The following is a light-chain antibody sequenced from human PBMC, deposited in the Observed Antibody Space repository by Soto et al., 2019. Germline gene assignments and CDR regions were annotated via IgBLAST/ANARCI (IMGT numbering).Light chain of an antibody. J-gene: IGKJ4*01. V-gene: IGKV1-39*01. Sequence: DIEMTQSPSSLSASVGDRVIITCRASQSIDNYLNWYQQKPGKAHKLLIYAASSLKSGVPSRLSGSGSGTDVTFAISSLQPEEFATYYCQQSYSTPLTFGGGTKWIS. CDR3: QQSYSTPLT. CDR2: AAS. CDR1: QSIDNY.